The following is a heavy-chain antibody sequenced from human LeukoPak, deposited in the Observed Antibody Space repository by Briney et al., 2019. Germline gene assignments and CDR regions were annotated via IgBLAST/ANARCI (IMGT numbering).Heavy chain of an antibody. J-gene: IGHJ3*02. CDR3: ARGRISYYYDSSGYYYPDAFDI. CDR2: MNPNSSNT. Sequence: GASVKVSCKASGYTFTSYDINWVRQAPGQGLEWMGWMNPNSSNTGYAQKFQGRVTMTRNTSISTAYMELSSLRSEDTAVYYCARGRISYYYDSSGYYYPDAFDIWGQGTMVTVSS. D-gene: IGHD3-22*01. CDR1: GYTFTSYD. V-gene: IGHV1-8*01.